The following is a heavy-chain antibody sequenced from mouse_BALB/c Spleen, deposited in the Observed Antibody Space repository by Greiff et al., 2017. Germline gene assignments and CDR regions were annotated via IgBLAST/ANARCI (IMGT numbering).Heavy chain of an antibody. CDR3: ASNYEFAY. CDR2: IYPGDGDT. Sequence: VKLMESGAELVRPGSSVKISCKASGYAFSSYWMNWVKQRPGQGLEWIGQIYPGDGDTNYNGKFKGKATLTADKSSSTAYMQLSSLTSEDSAVYFCASNYEFAYWGQGTLVTVSA. J-gene: IGHJ3*01. CDR1: GYAFSSYW. D-gene: IGHD2-1*01. V-gene: IGHV1-80*01.